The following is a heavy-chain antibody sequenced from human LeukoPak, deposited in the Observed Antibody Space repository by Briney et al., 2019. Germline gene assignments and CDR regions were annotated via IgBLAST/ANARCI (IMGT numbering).Heavy chain of an antibody. V-gene: IGHV3-66*01. CDR2: IYSGGST. D-gene: IGHD6-19*01. CDR3: ARDLFIAMAGTDYYYYGMDV. Sequence: GGSLRLPCAASGFTVSSNYMSWVRQAPGKGLEWVSVIYSGGSTYYADSVKGRFTISRDNSKNTLYLQMNSLRAEDTAVYYCARDLFIAMAGTDYYYYGMDVWGQGTTVTVSS. CDR1: GFTVSSNY. J-gene: IGHJ6*02.